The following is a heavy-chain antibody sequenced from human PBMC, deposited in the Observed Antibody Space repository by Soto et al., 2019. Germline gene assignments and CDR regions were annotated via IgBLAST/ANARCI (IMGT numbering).Heavy chain of an antibody. CDR2: ISSSSSTI. CDR3: ARERYSSGLNWFDP. CDR1: GFTFSRYS. Sequence: ESGGGLVQPGGSLRLSCAASGFTFSRYSMNWVRQAPGKGLEWVSYISSSSSTIYYADSVKGRFTISRDNAKNSLYLQMNSLRDEDTAVYYCARERYSSGLNWFDPWGQGTLVTVSS. D-gene: IGHD6-19*01. V-gene: IGHV3-48*02. J-gene: IGHJ5*02.